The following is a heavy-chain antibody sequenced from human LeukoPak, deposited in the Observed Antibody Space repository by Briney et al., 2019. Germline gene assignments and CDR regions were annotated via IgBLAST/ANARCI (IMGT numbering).Heavy chain of an antibody. J-gene: IGHJ4*02. CDR1: GGSISSSSYY. V-gene: IGHV4-39*01. CDR2: IYYSGST. Sequence: PSETLSLTCTVSGGSISSSSYYWGWIRQPPGKGLEWIGSIYYSGSTYYNPSLKSRVTISVDTSKNQFSLKLSSVTAADTAVYYCARWPLLDYWGQGTLVTVSS. CDR3: ARWPLLDY.